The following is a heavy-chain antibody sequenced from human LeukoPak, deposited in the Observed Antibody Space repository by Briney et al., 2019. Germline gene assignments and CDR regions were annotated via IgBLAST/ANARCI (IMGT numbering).Heavy chain of an antibody. J-gene: IGHJ3*02. Sequence: NPSETLSLTCAVYGGSFSGYYWSWIRQPPGKGLEWIGEINHSGSTNYNPSLKSRVTISVDTSKNQFSLKLSSVTAADTAVYYCARGHRRCGGDCLGAFDIWGQGTMVTVSS. CDR2: INHSGST. D-gene: IGHD2-21*02. CDR3: ARGHRRCGGDCLGAFDI. V-gene: IGHV4-34*01. CDR1: GGSFSGYY.